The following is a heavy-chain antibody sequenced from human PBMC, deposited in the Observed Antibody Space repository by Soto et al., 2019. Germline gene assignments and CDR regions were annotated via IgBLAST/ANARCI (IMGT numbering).Heavy chain of an antibody. CDR1: GFTFSSYD. CDR3: ARVEQIAAAGPFNY. Sequence: ESGGGVVQPGRSLRLSCAASGFTFSSYDMHWVRQAPGKGLQWVAVIWYDGSNKYYEDSVKGRFTISRDNSKNTLYLQMDSLRTDDTAVYYCARVEQIAAAGPFNYWGQGTLVTVSS. D-gene: IGHD6-25*01. V-gene: IGHV3-33*01. CDR2: IWYDGSNK. J-gene: IGHJ4*02.